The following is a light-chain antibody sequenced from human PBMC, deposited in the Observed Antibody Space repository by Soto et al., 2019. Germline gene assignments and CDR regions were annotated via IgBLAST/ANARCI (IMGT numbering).Light chain of an antibody. J-gene: IGKJ4*01. CDR2: GAS. V-gene: IGKV1D-16*01. CDR3: QQYNSYPLT. Sequence: DIQMTQSPSSLSASVGDRVTITCRASQGISTWLAWYQQKPDKAPKSLIFGASSLQSGVPSRFSGSGSGTDFTLTISSLQPEDFATHYCQQYNSYPLTFGGGTKVDIK. CDR1: QGISTW.